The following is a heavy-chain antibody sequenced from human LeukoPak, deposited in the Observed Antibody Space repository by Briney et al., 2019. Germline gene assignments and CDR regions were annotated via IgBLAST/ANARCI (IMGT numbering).Heavy chain of an antibody. D-gene: IGHD4/OR15-4a*01. CDR3: VRARDPSAD. Sequence: SETLSVTCTVSGGSISGDYWSWIRQPPGKGLEWIGYIYYSGSANYNPSLKSRVTISVDTSKNQFSLKLSSVTAADTAVYYCVRARDPSADWGQGILVTVSS. CDR2: IYYSGSA. CDR1: GGSISGDY. V-gene: IGHV4-59*01. J-gene: IGHJ4*02.